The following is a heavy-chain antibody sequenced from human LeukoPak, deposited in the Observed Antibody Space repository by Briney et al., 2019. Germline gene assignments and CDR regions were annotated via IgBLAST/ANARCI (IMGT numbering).Heavy chain of an antibody. D-gene: IGHD3-10*01. CDR3: AKGVRITMVRGAFDI. V-gene: IGHV3-9*01. J-gene: IGHJ3*02. Sequence: GRSLRLSCAASGFTFDDYATHWVRQAPGKGLEWVSGISWNSGSIGYADSVKGRFTISRDNAKNSLYLQMNSLRAEDTALYYCAKGVRITMVRGAFDIWGQGTMVTVSS. CDR2: ISWNSGSI. CDR1: GFTFDDYA.